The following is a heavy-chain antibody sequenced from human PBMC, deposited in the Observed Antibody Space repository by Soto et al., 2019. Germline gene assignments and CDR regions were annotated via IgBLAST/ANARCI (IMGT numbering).Heavy chain of an antibody. CDR2: INAGNGNT. D-gene: IGHD2-15*01. CDR1: GYTFTSYA. CDR3: ARDLLGYCSGGSCYYVNYYMDV. V-gene: IGHV1-3*01. Sequence: GASVKVSCKASGYTFTSYAMHWVRQAPGQRLEWMGWINAGNGNTKYSQKFQGRVTITRDTSASTAYMELSSLRSEDTAVYYCARDLLGYCSGGSCYYVNYYMDVWGKGTTVTVSS. J-gene: IGHJ6*03.